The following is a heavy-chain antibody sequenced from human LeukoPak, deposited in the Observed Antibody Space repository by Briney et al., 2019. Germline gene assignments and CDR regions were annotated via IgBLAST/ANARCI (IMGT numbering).Heavy chain of an antibody. V-gene: IGHV6-1*01. D-gene: IGHD5-18*01. CDR2: TYYRSKWYN. J-gene: IGHJ4*02. CDR1: GDSVSSNSAA. CDR3: ARGLDTAIAF. Sequence: SQTLSLTCAISGDSVSSNSAAWNWIRQSPSTGLEWLGRTYYRSKWYNDYALSVESRITINPDTSKNQFSLQLNSVTPEDTAVYFCARGLDTAIAFWGQGTLVTVSS.